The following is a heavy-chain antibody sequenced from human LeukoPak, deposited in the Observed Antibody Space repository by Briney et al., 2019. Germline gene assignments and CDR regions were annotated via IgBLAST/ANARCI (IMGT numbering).Heavy chain of an antibody. V-gene: IGHV4-61*02. Sequence: SETLSLTCTVSGGSISSGSCYWSWIWQPAGKGLEWIGRMYTSGSTNYNPSLKSRVTISVDTSKNQFSLKLSSVTAADTTVYYCARGGYSIGWSPIDYYYYYGMDVWGQGTTVTVSS. D-gene: IGHD6-19*01. J-gene: IGHJ6*02. CDR2: MYTSGST. CDR3: ARGGYSIGWSPIDYYYYYGMDV. CDR1: GGSISSGSCY.